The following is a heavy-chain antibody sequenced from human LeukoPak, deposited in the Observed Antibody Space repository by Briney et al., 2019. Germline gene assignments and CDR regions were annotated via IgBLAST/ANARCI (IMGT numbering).Heavy chain of an antibody. Sequence: QPGGSLRLSCAVSGITFSNYAMHWVRQAPGQGLDWVAVIRYDGSNKYYADSVKGRFTISRDNSKNTLYLQMNSLRAEDTAVYYCAKEGGAYSSSWYYFDYWGQGTLVTVSS. D-gene: IGHD6-13*01. CDR3: AKEGGAYSSSWYYFDY. V-gene: IGHV3-30*02. CDR1: GITFSNYA. J-gene: IGHJ4*02. CDR2: IRYDGSNK.